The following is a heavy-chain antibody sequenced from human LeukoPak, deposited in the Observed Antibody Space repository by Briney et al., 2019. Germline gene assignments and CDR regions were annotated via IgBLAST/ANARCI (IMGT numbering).Heavy chain of an antibody. Sequence: PSETLSLTCAVYGGSFSGYYWSWIRQPPGKGLEWIGEINHSGSTNYNPSLKSRVTISVDTSKNQFSLKLSSVTAADTAVYYCARVGEYSSGWYEWAHPNWFDPWGQGTLVTVSS. J-gene: IGHJ5*02. CDR2: INHSGST. D-gene: IGHD6-19*01. CDR1: GGSFSGYY. V-gene: IGHV4-34*01. CDR3: ARVGEYSSGWYEWAHPNWFDP.